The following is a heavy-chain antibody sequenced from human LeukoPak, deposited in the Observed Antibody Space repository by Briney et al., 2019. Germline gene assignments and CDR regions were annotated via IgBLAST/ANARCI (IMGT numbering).Heavy chain of an antibody. CDR3: ARASRAASFDY. CDR1: GFTFSSYA. D-gene: IGHD2-15*01. J-gene: IGHJ4*02. Sequence: GGSLRLSCAASGFTFSSYAMHWVRQAPGKGLEWVAVISYDGSNKYYADSVKGRLTISRDNSKNTLYLQMNSLRAEDTAVYYCARASRAASFDYWGQGTLVTVSS. CDR2: ISYDGSNK. V-gene: IGHV3-30-3*01.